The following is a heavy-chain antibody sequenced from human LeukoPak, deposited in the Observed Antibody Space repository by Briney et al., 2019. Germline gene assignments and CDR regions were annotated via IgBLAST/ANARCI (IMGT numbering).Heavy chain of an antibody. V-gene: IGHV3-33*01. J-gene: IGHJ4*02. CDR1: GITFSSYG. CDR3: ARGLAVAEGYFDH. CDR2: IWYDGSKK. D-gene: IGHD6-19*01. Sequence: GGSLRLSCEASGITFSSYGMHWVRQAPGKGLEWVAVIWYDGSKKFYADSAKGRFTISRDNSKNTLYLQMNSLRVEDTAVYYCARGLAVAEGYFDHWGQGTLVTVSS.